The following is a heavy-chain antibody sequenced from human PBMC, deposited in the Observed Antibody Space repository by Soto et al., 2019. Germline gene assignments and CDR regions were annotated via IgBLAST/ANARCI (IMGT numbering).Heavy chain of an antibody. CDR3: AKPGVMSGYYRHNFDY. V-gene: IGHV3-23*01. J-gene: IGHJ4*02. D-gene: IGHD3-3*01. CDR2: ISASSGST. Sequence: GGSLRLSCAASGFSFSSYAMSWVRQAPGKGLEWVSGISASSGSTYYADSVKGRFTISRDNSKNTLDLQMHSLRAEDTALYYCAKPGVMSGYYRHNFDYWGQGILVTVSS. CDR1: GFSFSSYA.